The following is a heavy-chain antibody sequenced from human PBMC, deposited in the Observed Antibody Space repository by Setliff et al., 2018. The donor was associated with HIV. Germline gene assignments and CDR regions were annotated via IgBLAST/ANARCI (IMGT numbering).Heavy chain of an antibody. D-gene: IGHD2-15*01. CDR1: GGSISSYY. V-gene: IGHV4-59*12. CDR2: IYSSGST. CDR3: ARARRAGSGPKYFQH. Sequence: SETLSLTCTVSGGSISSYYWSWIWQPPGKGLEWLGHIYSSGSTNYNPSLKSRVTMSVDKSKNQFSLRLSSVTAADTAVYYCARARRAGSGPKYFQHWGQGTLVTVSS. J-gene: IGHJ1*01.